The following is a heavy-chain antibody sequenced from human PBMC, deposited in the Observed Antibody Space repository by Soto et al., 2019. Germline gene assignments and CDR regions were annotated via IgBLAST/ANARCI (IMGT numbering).Heavy chain of an antibody. CDR3: ARHSYYVLDV. CDR2: IRQDGSEI. Sequence: DVQLVESGGGLVQPGVSLRLSCAASGFTFSSHWMTWVRQAPGKGLEWVANIRQDGSEIYCVGSVEGRFTISRDNGKNSLYLQMNSLRAEDTAVYYCARHSYYVLDVWGQGTTVTVSS. V-gene: IGHV3-7*05. J-gene: IGHJ6*02. CDR1: GFTFSSHW.